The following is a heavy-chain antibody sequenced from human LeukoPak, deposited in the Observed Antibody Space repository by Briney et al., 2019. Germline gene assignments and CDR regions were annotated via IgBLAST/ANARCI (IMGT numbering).Heavy chain of an antibody. CDR1: GFTFSSYA. V-gene: IGHV3-23*01. D-gene: IGHD7-27*01. CDR3: ARGGTRTGELNY. CDR2: ISGSGGST. Sequence: GGSLRLSCAASGFTFSSYAMSWVRQAPGKGLEWVSAISGSGGSTYYADSVKGRFTISRDNSKNTLYLQMNSLRAEDTAVYYCARGGTRTGELNYWGQGTLVTVSS. J-gene: IGHJ4*02.